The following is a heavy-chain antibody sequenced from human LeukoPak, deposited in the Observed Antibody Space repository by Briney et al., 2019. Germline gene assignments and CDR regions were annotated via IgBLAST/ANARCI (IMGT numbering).Heavy chain of an antibody. CDR3: AKDWEDFDY. J-gene: IGHJ4*02. D-gene: IGHD1-26*01. V-gene: IGHV3-30*18. Sequence: PGGSLRLSCAASGFTFSSYGMHWVRQAPGKGLEWVAVISFEGSNEYYADSVKGRFTISRDNSKNTLYLQMNSLRAEDTAVYYCAKDWEDFDYWGQGTLVTVSS. CDR2: ISFEGSNE. CDR1: GFTFSSYG.